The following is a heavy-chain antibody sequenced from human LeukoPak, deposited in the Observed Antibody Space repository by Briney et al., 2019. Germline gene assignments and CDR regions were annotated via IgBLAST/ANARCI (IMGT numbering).Heavy chain of an antibody. D-gene: IGHD6-13*01. V-gene: IGHV1-2*02. Sequence: ASVKVSCKASGYTFTGYYMHWVRQAPGQGLEWMGWINPNSGGTNYAQKFQGRVTMTRDTSISTAYMELSRLRSDDTAVYYCARDLLKQQLVRTPLGYWGQGTLVTVSS. CDR3: ARDLLKQQLVRTPLGY. J-gene: IGHJ4*02. CDR1: GYTFTGYY. CDR2: INPNSGGT.